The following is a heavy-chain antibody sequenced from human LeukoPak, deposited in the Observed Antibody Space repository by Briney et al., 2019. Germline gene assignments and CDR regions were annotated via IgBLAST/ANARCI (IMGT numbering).Heavy chain of an antibody. V-gene: IGHV3-33*06. CDR2: ICYDGSNK. Sequence: GRSLRLSCVASGITFSAYDMHWVRQTPGKGLEWVAVICYDGSNKYYADSVKGRFTISRDNSKNTVYLQMNSLRADDTAVYYCAKDRSAMGLYYFDYWGQGTLVTVSS. D-gene: IGHD5-18*01. CDR3: AKDRSAMGLYYFDY. J-gene: IGHJ4*02. CDR1: GITFSAYD.